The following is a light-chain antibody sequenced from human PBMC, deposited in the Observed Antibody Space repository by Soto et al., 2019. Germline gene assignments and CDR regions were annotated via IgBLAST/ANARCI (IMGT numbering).Light chain of an antibody. CDR2: SAS. Sequence: DIQMTQSPSSLSASVGDRVTITCRACQSFARHLNWYPQKPGKAPKLLIYSASSLEGVAPSRFSGSGASTDYTLTISNLQPEVIATYFYQQSYSSRTFGQGTRVEIK. CDR3: QQSYSSRT. J-gene: IGKJ2*01. CDR1: QSFARH. V-gene: IGKV1-39*01.